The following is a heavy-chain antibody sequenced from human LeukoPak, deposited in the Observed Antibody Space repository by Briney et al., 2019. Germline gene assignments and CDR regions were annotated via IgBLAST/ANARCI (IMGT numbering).Heavy chain of an antibody. Sequence: GESLKISCKGSGYSFTSYRIGWVRQMPGKGLEWMGIIYPGDSDTRYSPSFQGQVTISADKSISTAYLQWSSLKASDTAMYYCARGPFYDILTGYTYYFDYWGQGTLVTVSS. J-gene: IGHJ4*02. CDR1: GYSFTSYR. CDR3: ARGPFYDILTGYTYYFDY. D-gene: IGHD3-9*01. V-gene: IGHV5-51*01. CDR2: IYPGDSDT.